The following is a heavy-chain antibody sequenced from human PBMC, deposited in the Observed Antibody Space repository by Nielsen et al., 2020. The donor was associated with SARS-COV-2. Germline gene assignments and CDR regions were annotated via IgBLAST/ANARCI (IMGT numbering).Heavy chain of an antibody. CDR2: ISSSSTI. J-gene: IGHJ6*02. Sequence: GGSLRLSCAASGFPFSSYEMNWVRQAPGKGLEWVSYISSSSTIYYADSVKGRFTISRDNVKNSLYLQMNSLRDEDTAVYYCATIAAAGTTYYYYGMDVWGQGTTVTVSS. D-gene: IGHD6-13*01. V-gene: IGHV3-48*02. CDR3: ATIAAAGTTYYYYGMDV. CDR1: GFPFSSYE.